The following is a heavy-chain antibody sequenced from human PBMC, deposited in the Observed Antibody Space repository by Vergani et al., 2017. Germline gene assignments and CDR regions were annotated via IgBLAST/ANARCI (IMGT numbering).Heavy chain of an antibody. V-gene: IGHV3-23*01. CDR2: ISTSSDNT. D-gene: IGHD3-10*01. J-gene: IGHJ4*02. CDR3: TKKSTSCTPTHCHITIVQGVPWDS. CDR1: GFAFSEFA. Sequence: EVRLLESGGDLVQLGGSLRLSCTTFGFAFSEFAMHWVRQIPGKGLEWVSGISTSSDNTYYADFVRGRFTISRDDSRNTFYLHLNSLKAEDTTIYYCTKKSTSCTPTHCHITIVQGVPWDSWGQGTLVTVSS.